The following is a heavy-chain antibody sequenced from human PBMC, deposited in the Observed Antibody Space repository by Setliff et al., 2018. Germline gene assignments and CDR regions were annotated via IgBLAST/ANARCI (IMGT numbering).Heavy chain of an antibody. Sequence: GGSLRLSCAASGFTFSSYGMHWVRQAPGKGLEWVARISTDGSSITYADSVKGRFTISRDNARNTLYLQMNSLTAEDTAVYYCARVGSKPQLGWFDPWGQGTLVTVSS. D-gene: IGHD1-26*01. V-gene: IGHV3-74*03. J-gene: IGHJ5*02. CDR2: ISTDGSSI. CDR1: GFTFSSYG. CDR3: ARVGSKPQLGWFDP.